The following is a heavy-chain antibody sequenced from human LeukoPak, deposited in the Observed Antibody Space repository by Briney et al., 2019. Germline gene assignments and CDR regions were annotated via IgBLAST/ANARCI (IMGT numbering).Heavy chain of an antibody. D-gene: IGHD6-13*01. Sequence: PGGSLRLSCAASGFTFSSYAMSWVRQAPGKGLEWVSAISGSGGSTYYADSVKGRFTISRDNSKNTLYLQMNSLRAEDTAVYYCARGDGRQQLVLVYWGQGTLVTVSS. CDR2: ISGSGGST. CDR3: ARGDGRQQLVLVY. CDR1: GFTFSSYA. V-gene: IGHV3-23*01. J-gene: IGHJ4*02.